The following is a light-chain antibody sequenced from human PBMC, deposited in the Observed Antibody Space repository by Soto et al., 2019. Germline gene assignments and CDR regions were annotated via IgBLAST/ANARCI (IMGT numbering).Light chain of an antibody. V-gene: IGKV4-1*01. Sequence: DIVMTQSPDSLAVSLGERATINCKSSQSVFYSSNNKNYLAWYQQKPGQPPKLLIYWASTRESGVPDRFSGSGSGADFTLTINSLRAEDVAVYYCQQYYNIPYTFVQGTKLEIK. J-gene: IGKJ2*01. CDR1: QSVFYSSNNKNY. CDR3: QQYYNIPYT. CDR2: WAS.